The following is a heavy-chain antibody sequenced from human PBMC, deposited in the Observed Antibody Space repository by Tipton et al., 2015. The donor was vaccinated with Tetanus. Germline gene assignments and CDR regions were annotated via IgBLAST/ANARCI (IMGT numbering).Heavy chain of an antibody. V-gene: IGHV4-30-4*01. CDR3: ARYSIGATSNNWFAP. CDR1: GGSISSTDYY. CDR2: MYHSGQA. J-gene: IGHJ5*02. D-gene: IGHD5-12*01. Sequence: TLSLTCSVSGGSISSTDYYWSWIRQPPGKGLEWIGYMYHSGQAYYNSSLKSRVVILVDTSKNQFSLKLSSVTAADTAVYYCARYSIGATSNNWFAPWGQGTLVTVSS.